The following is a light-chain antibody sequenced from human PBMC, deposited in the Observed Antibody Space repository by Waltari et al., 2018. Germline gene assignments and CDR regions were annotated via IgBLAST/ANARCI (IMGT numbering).Light chain of an antibody. CDR3: QQYNNWPPLT. CDR1: QSVSSN. J-gene: IGKJ4*01. Sequence: EIVMTQSPATLSVSTGERATLSCRASQSVSSNLAWYQQKPGQAPRLLIYGAATRATCIPARFSGSGSGTEFTLTISSLQSEDFAVYYCQQYNNWPPLTFGGGTKVEIK. CDR2: GAA. V-gene: IGKV3-15*01.